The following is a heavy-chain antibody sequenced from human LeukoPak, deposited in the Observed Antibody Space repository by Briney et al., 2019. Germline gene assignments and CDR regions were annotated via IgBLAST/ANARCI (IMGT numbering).Heavy chain of an antibody. Sequence: GGSFSGYYWSWIRQPPGKGLEWIGEIYHSGSTNYNPSLKSRVTISVDKSKNQFSLKLSSVTAADTAVYYCARGFYYDFWSGYFGTNYYYYYGMDVWGQGTTVTVSS. CDR2: IYHSGST. J-gene: IGHJ6*02. CDR1: GGSFSGYY. CDR3: ARGFYYDFWSGYFGTNYYYYYGMDV. V-gene: IGHV4-34*01. D-gene: IGHD3-3*01.